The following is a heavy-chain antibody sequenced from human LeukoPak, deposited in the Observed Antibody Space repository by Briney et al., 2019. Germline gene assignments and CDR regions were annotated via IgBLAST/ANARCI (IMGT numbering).Heavy chain of an antibody. D-gene: IGHD3-22*01. Sequence: PGRSLRLSCAASGFTFSSYWMNWVRQAPWKGLEWVANIKQDGREQNYVDSVRGRFTISRDNAKKSVYLQMNSLRAEDTAVYYCARDLYYFDSSGALGYWGQGALVTVSS. J-gene: IGHJ4*02. CDR3: ARDLYYFDSSGALGY. CDR2: IKQDGREQ. V-gene: IGHV3-7*01. CDR1: GFTFSSYW.